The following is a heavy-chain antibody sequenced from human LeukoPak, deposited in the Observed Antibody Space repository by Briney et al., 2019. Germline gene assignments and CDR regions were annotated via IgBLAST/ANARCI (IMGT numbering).Heavy chain of an antibody. CDR2: IYASGST. D-gene: IGHD3-10*01. J-gene: IGHJ5*02. V-gene: IGHV4-61*02. CDR1: LGSISSGSYY. CDR3: ARWWFGELGADWFDP. Sequence: SETLSLTCTVSLGSISSGSYYWSWIRQPAGKGLEWIGRIYASGSTNYNPSLKSRVTISVDTSKNQFSLKLSSVTAADTAVYYCARWWFGELGADWFDPWGQGTLVTVSS.